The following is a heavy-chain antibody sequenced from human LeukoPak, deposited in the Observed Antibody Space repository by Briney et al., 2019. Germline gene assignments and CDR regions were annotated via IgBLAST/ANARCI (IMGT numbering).Heavy chain of an antibody. CDR1: GFTFSSYA. Sequence: PGGSLRLSCAASGFTFSSYAMSWVRQAPGKGLEWVSGVGGSGGSTYYADSVKGRFTISRDNSKNPLYLQMNSLRAEDTAVYYCAKDLDIVATITGNWGQGTLVTVSS. CDR2: VGGSGGST. V-gene: IGHV3-23*01. CDR3: AKDLDIVATITGN. D-gene: IGHD5-12*01. J-gene: IGHJ4*02.